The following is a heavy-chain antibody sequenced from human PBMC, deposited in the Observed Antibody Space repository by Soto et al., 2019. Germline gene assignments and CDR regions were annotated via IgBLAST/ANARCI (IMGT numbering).Heavy chain of an antibody. CDR2: IYWDDDK. CDR1: GFSLTTNGVG. V-gene: IGHV2-5*02. Sequence: SAPTPVNPTQTLTMTCTLSGFSLTTNGVGVGWIRQPPGKALEWLALIYWDDDKRFSPSLESRLTITKDTSKNQVVLTMTNMDPVDTATYFCAHRRPGYFFDYWGPGSLVTVSS. CDR3: AHRRPGYFFDY. D-gene: IGHD6-25*01. J-gene: IGHJ4*02.